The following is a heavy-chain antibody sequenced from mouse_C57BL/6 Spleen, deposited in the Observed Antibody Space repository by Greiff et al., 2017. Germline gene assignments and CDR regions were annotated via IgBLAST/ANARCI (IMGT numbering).Heavy chain of an antibody. CDR3: ARGYDYDQAWFAY. V-gene: IGHV3-6*01. J-gene: IGHJ3*01. CDR2: ISYDGSN. CDR1: GYSITSGYY. D-gene: IGHD2-4*01. Sequence: EVQLQQSGPGLVKPSQSLSLTCSVTGYSITSGYYWNWIRQFPGNKLEWMGYISYDGSNNYNPSLKNRISITRDTSKNQFFLKLNSVTTEDTATYYCARGYDYDQAWFAYWGQGTLVTVSA.